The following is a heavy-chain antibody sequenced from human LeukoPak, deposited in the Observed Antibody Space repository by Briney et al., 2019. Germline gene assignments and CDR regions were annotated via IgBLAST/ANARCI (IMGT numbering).Heavy chain of an antibody. CDR1: GGSISSSNW. D-gene: IGHD3-10*01. CDR3: ARETMVRGVIGWFDP. CDR2: IYHSGSA. J-gene: IGHJ5*02. V-gene: IGHV4-4*02. Sequence: SETLSLTCAVSGGSISSSNWWSWVRQPPGKGLEWIGEIYHSGSANYNPSLKSRVTISVDKSKNQFSLKLSSVTAADTAVYYCARETMVRGVIGWFDPWGQGTLVTVSS.